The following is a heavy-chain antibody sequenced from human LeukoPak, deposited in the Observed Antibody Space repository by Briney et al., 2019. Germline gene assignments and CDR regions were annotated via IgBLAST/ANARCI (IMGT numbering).Heavy chain of an antibody. CDR3: ARASYNWNYYRKTGFDY. CDR2: INHSGST. Sequence: SETLSLTCAVYGGSFSGYYWSWIRQPPGKGLEWIGKINHSGSTNYNPSLKSRVTISVDTSKNQFSLRLSSVTAADTAVYYCARASYNWNYYRKTGFDYWGQGTLVTVSS. D-gene: IGHD1-7*01. V-gene: IGHV4-34*01. J-gene: IGHJ4*02. CDR1: GGSFSGYY.